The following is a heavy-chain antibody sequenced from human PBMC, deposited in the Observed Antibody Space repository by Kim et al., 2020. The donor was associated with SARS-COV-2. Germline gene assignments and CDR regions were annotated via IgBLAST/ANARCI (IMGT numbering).Heavy chain of an antibody. J-gene: IGHJ3*02. D-gene: IGHD3-3*01. CDR3: ARHRRFTIFGVVIIPGAFDI. CDR2: IYYSGST. Sequence: SETLSLTCTVSGGSISSSSYYWGWIRQPPGKGLEWIGSIYYSGSTYYNPSLKSRVTISVDTSKNQFSLKLSSVTAADTAVYYCARHRRFTIFGVVIIPGAFDIWGQGTMVTVSS. V-gene: IGHV4-39*01. CDR1: GGSISSSSYY.